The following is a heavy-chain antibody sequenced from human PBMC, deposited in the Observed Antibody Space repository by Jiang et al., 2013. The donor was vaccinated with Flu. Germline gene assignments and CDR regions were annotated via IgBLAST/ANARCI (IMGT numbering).Heavy chain of an antibody. V-gene: IGHV4-4*02. D-gene: IGHD5-18*01. J-gene: IGHJ6*02. CDR3: ARDIHSYGIQGDYYYYYGMDV. CDR2: IYHSGST. Sequence: PGLVKPSGTLSLTCAVSGGSISSSNWWSWVRQPPGKGLEWIGEIYHSGSTNYNPSLKSRVTISVDKSKNQFSLKLSSVTAADTAVYYCARDIHSYGIQGDYYYYYGMDVWGQGTTVTVSS. CDR1: GGSISSSNW.